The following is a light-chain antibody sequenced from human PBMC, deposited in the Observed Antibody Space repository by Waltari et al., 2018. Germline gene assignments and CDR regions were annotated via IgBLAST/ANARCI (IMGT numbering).Light chain of an antibody. CDR3: QQSYTTAFT. Sequence: IQMTHTPSSLSASLGGRVTITCWASQRISSYLNWYQQIPGKAPKLLIYVASTLRSGVPSRFSGSGSGTDFSLTISSLQPEDFATYYCQQSYTTAFTFGQGTKLEIK. J-gene: IGKJ2*01. CDR1: QRISSY. V-gene: IGKV1-39*01. CDR2: VAS.